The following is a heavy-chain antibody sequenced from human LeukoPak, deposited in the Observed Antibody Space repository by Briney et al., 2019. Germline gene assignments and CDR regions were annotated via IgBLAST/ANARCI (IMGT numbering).Heavy chain of an antibody. D-gene: IGHD1-26*01. CDR1: GFTFRSSS. CDR3: ARALSETYYFLGY. J-gene: IGHJ4*02. CDR2: ISGGGSTI. Sequence: PGGSLRLSCAASGFTFRSSSMTWVRQAPGKGLEWVSYISGGGSTIYYSDSVKGRFTISRDNAKNSLYLQMNSLRAEDAAVYYCARALSETYYFLGYWGQGTLVTVSS. V-gene: IGHV3-48*04.